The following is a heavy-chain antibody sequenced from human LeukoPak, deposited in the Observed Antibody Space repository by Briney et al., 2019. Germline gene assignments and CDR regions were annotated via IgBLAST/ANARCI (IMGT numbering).Heavy chain of an antibody. CDR2: INQDGFEK. D-gene: IGHD3-3*01. V-gene: IGHV3-7*01. CDR1: RFTFSNYW. Sequence: GGSLRLSCAASRFTFSNYWMNWVRQAPGKGLEWVANINQDGFEKYYVDSVKGRFTISRDNARNSLYLQMNSLRAEDTAVYYCARDSGGITIFGVVRGPMEHWGQGTLVTVSS. CDR3: ARDSGGITIFGVVRGPMEH. J-gene: IGHJ1*01.